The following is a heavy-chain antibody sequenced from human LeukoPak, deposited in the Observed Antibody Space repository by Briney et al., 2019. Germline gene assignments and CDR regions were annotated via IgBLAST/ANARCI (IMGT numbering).Heavy chain of an antibody. CDR3: ARGGIAAAGRVGYFDY. Sequence: SVKVSCKASGGTFSSYAISWVRQAPGQGLGWMGGIIPIFGTANYAQKFQGRVTITTDESTSTAYMELSSLRSEDTAVYYCARGGIAAAGRVGYFDYWGQGTLVTVSS. J-gene: IGHJ4*02. V-gene: IGHV1-69*05. CDR2: IIPIFGTA. CDR1: GGTFSSYA. D-gene: IGHD6-13*01.